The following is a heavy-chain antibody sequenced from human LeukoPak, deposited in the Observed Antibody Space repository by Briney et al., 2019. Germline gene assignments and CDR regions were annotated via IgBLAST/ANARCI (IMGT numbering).Heavy chain of an antibody. CDR1: GDSISSKTW. CDR3: ARDQREALYWGGHCSSGNCPVYGMDV. J-gene: IGHJ6*04. D-gene: IGHD2-15*01. CDR2: IFHSGST. Sequence: SGTLSLTCAVSGDSISSKTWWSLVRPPPGKGLEWIGEIFHSGSTNYNPSLKSRVNILVDKSKNQFSLKLSSVTAADTAVYYCARDQREALYWGGHCSSGNCPVYGMDVWGKGTTVTVSS. V-gene: IGHV4-4*02.